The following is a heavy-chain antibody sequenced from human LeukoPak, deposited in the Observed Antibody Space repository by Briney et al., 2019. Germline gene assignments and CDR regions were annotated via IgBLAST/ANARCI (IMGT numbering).Heavy chain of an antibody. CDR1: GYTLTELS. V-gene: IGHV1-24*01. CDR3: ATWVTVAGSFDY. CDR2: FDPEEGET. J-gene: IGHJ4*02. D-gene: IGHD6-19*01. Sequence: ASVKVSCKVSGYTLTELSMHWVRQAPGKGLEWMGGFDPEEGETIYAQKFQGRVTMTEDTSTDTAYMELSSLRSEDTAVYYCATWVTVAGSFDYWGQGTLVTVSS.